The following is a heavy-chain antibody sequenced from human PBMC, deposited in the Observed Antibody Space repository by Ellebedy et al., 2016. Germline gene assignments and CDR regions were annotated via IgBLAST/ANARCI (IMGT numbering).Heavy chain of an antibody. V-gene: IGHV1-3*01. Sequence: ASVKVSCXASGYTFTSYAMHWVRQAPGQRLEWMGWINAGNGNTKYSQKFQGRVTITADESTSTAYMELSSLRSEDTAVYYCASVRGSGWLDAFDIWGQGTMVTVSS. CDR1: GYTFTSYA. J-gene: IGHJ3*02. CDR3: ASVRGSGWLDAFDI. D-gene: IGHD6-19*01. CDR2: INAGNGNT.